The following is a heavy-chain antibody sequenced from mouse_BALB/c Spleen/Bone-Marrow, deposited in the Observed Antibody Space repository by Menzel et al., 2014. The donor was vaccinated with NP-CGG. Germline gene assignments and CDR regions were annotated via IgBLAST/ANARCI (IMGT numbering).Heavy chain of an antibody. CDR2: INPSNGGT. Sequence: LVESGAELVKPGASVKLSCKASGYTFTSYYMYWVKQRPGRGLEWIGEINPSNGGTNFNEKFKSKATLTVDKSSSTAYMQLSSLTSEDSAVYYCTRSNGNWFAYWGQGTLVTVSA. D-gene: IGHD2-1*01. CDR3: TRSNGNWFAY. CDR1: GYTFTSYY. V-gene: IGHV1S81*02. J-gene: IGHJ3*01.